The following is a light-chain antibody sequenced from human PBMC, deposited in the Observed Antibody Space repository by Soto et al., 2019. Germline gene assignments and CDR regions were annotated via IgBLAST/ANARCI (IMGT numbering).Light chain of an antibody. J-gene: IGKJ5*01. Sequence: PGERATLSCGASPSVTNYLAWYQQQAGQPPRLLIYGAFNRAAGIPARFSGSGSGTDFTLTISRLEPEDSAVYYCQQRKIWPPVTFGEGTRLEI. CDR3: QQRKIWPPVT. CDR2: GAF. CDR1: PSVTNY. V-gene: IGKV3-11*01.